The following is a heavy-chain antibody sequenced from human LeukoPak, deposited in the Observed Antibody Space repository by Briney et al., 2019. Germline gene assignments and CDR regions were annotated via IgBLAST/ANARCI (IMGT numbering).Heavy chain of an antibody. CDR1: GFTVSSSY. CDR2: IYAGGST. Sequence: GGSLRLSCAASGFTVSSSYMSWVRQAPGKGLEWVSVIYAGGSTYYADSVKGRFTISRHNSNNTLYLQMNSLRPEDAAVYFCARRPGYSANYDYWGPGTLVTVSS. V-gene: IGHV3-53*04. CDR3: ARRPGYSANYDY. D-gene: IGHD1-26*01. J-gene: IGHJ4*02.